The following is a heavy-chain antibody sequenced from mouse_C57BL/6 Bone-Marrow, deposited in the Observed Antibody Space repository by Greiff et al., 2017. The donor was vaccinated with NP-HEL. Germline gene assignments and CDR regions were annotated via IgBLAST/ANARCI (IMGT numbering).Heavy chain of an antibody. Sequence: QVQLQQSGAELAKPGASVKLSCKASGYTFTSYWMHWVKQRPGQGLEWIGYINPSSGYTKYNQKFKDKATLTADKSSSTAYMQLSSLTYEDSAVYYCARNWALYYDAMDYWGQGTSVTVSS. CDR1: GYTFTSYW. V-gene: IGHV1-7*01. CDR2: INPSSGYT. J-gene: IGHJ4*01. CDR3: ARNWALYYDAMDY. D-gene: IGHD4-1*01.